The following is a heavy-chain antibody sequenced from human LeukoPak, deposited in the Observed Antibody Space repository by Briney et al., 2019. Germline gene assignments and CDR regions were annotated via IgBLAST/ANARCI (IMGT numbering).Heavy chain of an antibody. CDR1: GFTFSSYS. J-gene: IGHJ5*02. V-gene: IGHV3-48*01. CDR2: ISSSSSTI. D-gene: IGHD3-22*01. Sequence: PGGSLRLSCAASGFTFSSYSMNWVRQAPGKGLEWVSYISSSSSTIYYADSVKGRFTISRDNAKNSLYLQMNSLRAEDTAVYYCARDIPTYYYDSSGPNWFDPWGQGTLVTVSS. CDR3: ARDIPTYYYDSSGPNWFDP.